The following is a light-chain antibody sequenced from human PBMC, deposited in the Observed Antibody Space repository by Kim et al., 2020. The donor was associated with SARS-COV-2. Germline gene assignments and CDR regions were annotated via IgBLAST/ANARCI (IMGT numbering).Light chain of an antibody. J-gene: IGKJ1*01. V-gene: IGKV3-15*01. CDR3: QQYSNWPGT. Sequence: VSPGDGTTLSCRASQSVSSNLAWYQQKPGQAPRLLMYGASTRATGTSPRFSGSRSGTGFTLTISSLQSEGFAVYYCQQYSNWPGTFGRGTKVDIK. CDR2: GAS. CDR1: QSVSSN.